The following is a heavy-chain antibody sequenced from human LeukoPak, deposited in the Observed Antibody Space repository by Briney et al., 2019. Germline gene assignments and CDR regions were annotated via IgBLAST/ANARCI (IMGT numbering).Heavy chain of an antibody. CDR1: GLTFSSYA. Sequence: GGSLRLSCAASGLTFSSYAMSWVRQAPGKGLEWVSGISGSGDSTYYADSVKGRFTISRDNSKNTLDLQVNSLRAEDTAVYYCAKDHLGYCSGGSCYDFDYWGQGTLVTVSS. CDR2: ISGSGDST. D-gene: IGHD2-15*01. V-gene: IGHV3-23*01. CDR3: AKDHLGYCSGGSCYDFDY. J-gene: IGHJ4*02.